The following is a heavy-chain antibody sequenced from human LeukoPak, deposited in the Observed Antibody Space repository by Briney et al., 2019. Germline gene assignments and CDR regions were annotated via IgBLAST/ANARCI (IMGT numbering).Heavy chain of an antibody. CDR3: AKIAYGDYDGYYYYMDV. CDR1: GFTFSSYA. V-gene: IGHV3-23*01. D-gene: IGHD4-17*01. Sequence: GGSLRLSCAAPGFTFSSYAMSWVRQAPGKGLEWVSAISGSGGSTYYADSVKGRFTISRDNSKNTLYLQMNSLRAEDTAVYYCAKIAYGDYDGYYYYMDVWGKGTTVTVSS. CDR2: ISGSGGST. J-gene: IGHJ6*03.